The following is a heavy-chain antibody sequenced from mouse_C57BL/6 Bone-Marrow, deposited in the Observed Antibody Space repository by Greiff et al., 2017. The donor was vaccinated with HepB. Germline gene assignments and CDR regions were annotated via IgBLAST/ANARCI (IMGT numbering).Heavy chain of an antibody. J-gene: IGHJ1*03. CDR1: GYTFTSYW. Sequence: VQLQQPGTELVKPGASVKLSCKASGYTFTSYWMHWVKQRPGQGLEWIGNINPSNGGTNYNEKFKSKATLTVDKSSSTAYMQLSSLTSEDSAVYYCARDDYGSGLRRYIDVWGTGTTVTVSS. CDR3: ARDDYGSGLRRYIDV. CDR2: INPSNGGT. D-gene: IGHD1-1*01. V-gene: IGHV1-53*01.